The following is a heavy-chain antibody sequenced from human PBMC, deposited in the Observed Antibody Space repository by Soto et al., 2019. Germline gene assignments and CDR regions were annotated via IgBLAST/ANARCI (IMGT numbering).Heavy chain of an antibody. CDR1: GGSVSSGSYY. D-gene: IGHD5-12*01. Sequence: QVQLQESGPGLVKPSETLSLTCTVSGGSVSSGSYYWSWIRQPPGKGLEWIGYIYYSGSTNYIPSLKSRVTISVDTSKNQFSLKLSSVTAADTAVYYCARESPGGGYDYNYWGQGTLVTVSS. V-gene: IGHV4-61*01. J-gene: IGHJ4*02. CDR3: ARESPGGGYDYNY. CDR2: IYYSGST.